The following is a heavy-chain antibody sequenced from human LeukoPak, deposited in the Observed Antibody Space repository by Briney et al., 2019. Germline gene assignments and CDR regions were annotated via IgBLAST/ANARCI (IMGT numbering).Heavy chain of an antibody. D-gene: IGHD3-22*01. CDR3: ARGKYYYDHPYGMDV. V-gene: IGHV4-59*01. CDR2: IYSSGST. Sequence: PSETLSLTCTVSGGSISSYYWSWIRQPPGKGLEWIGYIYSSGSTNYNPSLKSRLTISVDASKNQFSLKLTSVTAADTAVYYCARGKYYYDHPYGMDVWGQGTTVTVSS. J-gene: IGHJ6*02. CDR1: GGSISSYY.